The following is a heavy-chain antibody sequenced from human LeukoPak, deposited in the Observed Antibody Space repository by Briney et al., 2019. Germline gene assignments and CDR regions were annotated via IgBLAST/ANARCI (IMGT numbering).Heavy chain of an antibody. CDR1: GGSFSGYY. V-gene: IGHV4-34*01. D-gene: IGHD2-2*01. CDR2: INHSGST. Sequence: PSETLSLTCAVYGGSFSGYYWSWIRQPPGKGLEWIGEINHSGSTNYNPSLKSQVTISVDTSKNQFSLKLSSVTAADTAVYYCAGGRYQLPSPLFDYWGQGTLVTVSS. CDR3: AGGRYQLPSPLFDY. J-gene: IGHJ4*02.